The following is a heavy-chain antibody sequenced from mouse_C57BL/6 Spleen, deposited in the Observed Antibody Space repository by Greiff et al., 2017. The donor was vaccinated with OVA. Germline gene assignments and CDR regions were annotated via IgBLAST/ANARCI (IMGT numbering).Heavy chain of an antibody. V-gene: IGHV1-7*01. D-gene: IGHD1-1*01. CDR1: GYTFTSYW. Sequence: QVQLQQSGAALAKPGASVKLSCKASGYTFTSYWMRWVKQRPGQGLEWIGYINPSSGYTKYNQKFKDKGTLTADNSSSTAHMQLSSLTYEDSAVYYCARGWFITTVVAHFDYWGQGTTLTVSS. J-gene: IGHJ2*01. CDR3: ARGWFITTVVAHFDY. CDR2: INPSSGYT.